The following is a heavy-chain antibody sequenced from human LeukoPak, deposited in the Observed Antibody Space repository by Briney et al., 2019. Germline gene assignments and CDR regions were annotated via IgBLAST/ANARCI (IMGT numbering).Heavy chain of an antibody. CDR1: GFTFSNYW. J-gene: IGHJ4*02. Sequence: GGSLRLSCAASGFTFSNYWMTWVRQAPGQGPEFLANIKPTGSETYYVDPAKGRFTISRDNAKNLLFLQMNSLRGEDTALYYCGGFGYEAAVDLWGRGTLVTVSS. V-gene: IGHV3-7*01. CDR3: GGFGYEAAVDL. CDR2: IKPTGSET. D-gene: IGHD3-10*01.